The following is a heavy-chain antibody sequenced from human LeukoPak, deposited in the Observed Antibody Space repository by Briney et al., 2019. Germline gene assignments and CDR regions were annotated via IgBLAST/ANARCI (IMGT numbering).Heavy chain of an antibody. CDR2: ISGSGGST. CDR1: GFTFSSYA. CDR3: FPKAPGVGFFGVFFSVYFDY. J-gene: IGHJ4*02. V-gene: IGHV3-23*01. Sequence: GGSLRLSCAASGFTFSSYAMSWVRQAPGKGLEWVSAISGSGGSTYYADSVKGRFTISRDNSKNTLYLQMNSLRAEDTAVYYFFPKAPGVGFFGVFFSVYFDYWARGPLVTSSS. D-gene: IGHD3-10*01.